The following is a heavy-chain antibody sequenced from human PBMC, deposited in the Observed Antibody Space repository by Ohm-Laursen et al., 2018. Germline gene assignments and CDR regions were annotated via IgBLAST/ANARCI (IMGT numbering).Heavy chain of an antibody. CDR3: AGDYGSGSYRFDY. Sequence: PGTLSLTCTVSGGSTRSYDWSWIRQPPGKGLEWIGYIYYSGSTTYNPSLKSRVTMSVDSSKNQFSLKLSPVTAADTAVYYCAGDYGSGSYRFDYWGQGTLVTVSS. CDR2: IYYSGST. CDR1: GGSTRSYD. J-gene: IGHJ4*02. D-gene: IGHD3-10*01. V-gene: IGHV4-59*08.